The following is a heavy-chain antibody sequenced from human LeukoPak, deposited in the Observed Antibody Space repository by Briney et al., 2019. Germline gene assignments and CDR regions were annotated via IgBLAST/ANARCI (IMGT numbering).Heavy chain of an antibody. Sequence: ASVRVSCKASGYTFTGYYMHWVRQAPGQGLEWMGWINPNSGGTNYAQKFQGRVTITRDTSISTAYMELSRLRSDDTALYDCARALRYFDWYTNCRGRGGLVAVS. CDR3: ARALRYFDWYTNC. CDR2: INPNSGGT. V-gene: IGHV1-2*02. J-gene: IGHJ4*02. D-gene: IGHD3-9*01. CDR1: GYTFTGYY.